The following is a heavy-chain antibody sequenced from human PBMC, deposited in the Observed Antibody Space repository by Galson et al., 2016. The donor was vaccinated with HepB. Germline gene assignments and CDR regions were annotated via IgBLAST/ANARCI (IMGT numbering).Heavy chain of an antibody. CDR3: ARDLSPSYADNWYDALDL. V-gene: IGHV3-13*04. CDR1: GFTFSRYD. D-gene: IGHD2-2*01. Sequence: SLRLSCAASGFTFSRYDMHWVRQATGKGLEWVSGIGSAGDTYYLGSVKGRFTISRENAKNFLYLQMNSLRAGDTAVYYCARDLSPSYADNWYDALDLWGQGTVVTVSS. J-gene: IGHJ3*01. CDR2: IGSAGDT.